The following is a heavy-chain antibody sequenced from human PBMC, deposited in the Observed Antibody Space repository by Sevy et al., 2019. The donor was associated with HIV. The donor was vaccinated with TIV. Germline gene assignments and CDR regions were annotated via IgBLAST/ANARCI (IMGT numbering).Heavy chain of an antibody. D-gene: IGHD6-13*01. J-gene: IGHJ4*02. CDR1: GFTLNNYW. CDR3: VRAIAADGSF. CDR2: IKQDGSVK. V-gene: IGHV3-7*01. Sequence: GGSLRLSCAASGFTLNNYWMNWVRQAPGKGLEWGANIKQDGSVKYYVDSVKGRFTISRDNARNLVFLQMNSLRVEDTALYYCVRAIAADGSFWGQGTLVTVSS.